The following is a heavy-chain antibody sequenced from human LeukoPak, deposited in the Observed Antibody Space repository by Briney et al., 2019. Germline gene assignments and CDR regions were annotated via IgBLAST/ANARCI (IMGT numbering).Heavy chain of an antibody. CDR1: GFTFSSYG. CDR3: AKGYCSSTSCPGWGY. D-gene: IGHD2-2*01. J-gene: IGHJ4*02. CDR2: IWYDGSNK. V-gene: IGHV3-33*06. Sequence: GGSLRLSCAASGFTFSSYGMHWVRQAPGKGLEWVAVIWYDGSNKYYADSVKGRFTTSRDNSKNTLYLQMNSLRAEDTAVYYCAKGYCSSTSCPGWGYWGQGTLVTVSS.